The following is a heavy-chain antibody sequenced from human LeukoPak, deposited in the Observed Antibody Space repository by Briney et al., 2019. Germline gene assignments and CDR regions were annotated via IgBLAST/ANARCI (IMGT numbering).Heavy chain of an antibody. V-gene: IGHV3-48*03. CDR1: GFTFSSYE. Sequence: PGGSLRLSCTASGFTFSSYEMNWVRQAPGKGPEWVSYISSGTTTIYYADSVKGRFTISRDNAKNSLYLQMNSLRAEDTAVYYCARRYCSSTSCTLDYWGQGTLVTVSS. D-gene: IGHD2-2*01. J-gene: IGHJ4*02. CDR2: ISSGTTTI. CDR3: ARRYCSSTSCTLDY.